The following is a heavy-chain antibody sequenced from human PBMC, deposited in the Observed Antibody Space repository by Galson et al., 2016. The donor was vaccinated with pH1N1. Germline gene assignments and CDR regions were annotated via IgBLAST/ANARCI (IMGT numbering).Heavy chain of an antibody. D-gene: IGHD1-26*01. CDR3: AREGVGATKTAFDI. CDR1: GGSIRSNY. J-gene: IGHJ3*02. CDR2: IYYSGST. V-gene: IGHV4-59*01. Sequence: SETLSLTCTVSGGSIRSNYWSWIRQSPGKGLEWIGYIYYSGSTDYNSSLKSRVTISIDTSKNQFSLKPSTVNAADTAVYYCAREGVGATKTAFDIWGQGTMVTVSS.